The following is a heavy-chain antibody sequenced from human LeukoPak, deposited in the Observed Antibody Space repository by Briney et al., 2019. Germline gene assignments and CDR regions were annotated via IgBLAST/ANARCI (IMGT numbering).Heavy chain of an antibody. CDR1: GGSISSYY. D-gene: IGHD3-10*01. Sequence: PSETLSLTCAVSGGSISSYYWSWIRQPPGKGLEWIGYIYYSGSTNYNPSLKSRVTISVDTSKNQFSLKLSSVTAADTAVYYCARVLPPGIHDYWGQGTLVTVSS. V-gene: IGHV4-59*01. CDR2: IYYSGST. J-gene: IGHJ4*02. CDR3: ARVLPPGIHDY.